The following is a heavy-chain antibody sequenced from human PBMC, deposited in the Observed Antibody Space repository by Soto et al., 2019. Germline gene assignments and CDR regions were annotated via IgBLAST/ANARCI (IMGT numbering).Heavy chain of an antibody. V-gene: IGHV3-23*01. CDR3: AKGPTIFGKVTLAWNYYYGIDV. CDR2: LTGSGTST. CDR1: GFTFSSYG. J-gene: IGHJ6*02. Sequence: EVQLLESGGGVVQPGGSLRLSCAASGFTFSSYGMSWVRQASGKGLEWVSALTGSGTSTFYADSVKGRFTISRDNSKHTLYLQMNSLRAEDTAVYYCAKGPTIFGKVTLAWNYYYGIDVWGQGTTVTVSS. D-gene: IGHD3-3*01.